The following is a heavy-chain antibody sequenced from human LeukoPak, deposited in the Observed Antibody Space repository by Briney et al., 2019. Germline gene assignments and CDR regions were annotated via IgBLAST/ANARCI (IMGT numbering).Heavy chain of an antibody. J-gene: IGHJ4*02. D-gene: IGHD2-15*01. CDR3: ARGGASELYYFDY. V-gene: IGHV3-53*01. CDR1: GFTVSNKY. Sequence: PGGSLRLSCAASGFTVSNKYMSWVRQAPGKGLECVSVIYNGGNTYYADSVKGRFTISRDNSKNTLYLQMNSLRAEDTAVYYCARGGASELYYFDYWGQGTLSPSPQ. CDR2: IYNGGNT.